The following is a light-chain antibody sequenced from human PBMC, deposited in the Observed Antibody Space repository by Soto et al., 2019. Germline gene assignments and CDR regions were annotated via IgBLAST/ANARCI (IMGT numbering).Light chain of an antibody. J-gene: IGKJ2*01. V-gene: IGKV3-20*01. CDR1: QSVSNNY. CDR3: QQYGSSPPYT. CDR2: GSS. Sequence: EVVLTQSPGTLSLSPGERATLSCRASQSVSNNYLAWYQQKPGQSPKLRIFGSSDRATGIPGRFSGSGSGTDFTLTISSLEPEDFAVYYCQQYGSSPPYTFGQGTKLKIK.